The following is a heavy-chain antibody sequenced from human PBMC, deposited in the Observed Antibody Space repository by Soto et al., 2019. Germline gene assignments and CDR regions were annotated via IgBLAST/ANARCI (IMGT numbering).Heavy chain of an antibody. D-gene: IGHD6-13*01. V-gene: IGHV1-2*04. CDR3: AREGGGIAAAGAGNDAFDI. CDR1: GYTLSDYY. Sequence: QVPLVQSGAEVKKPGASVKVSCKASGYTLSDYYMHWVRQAPGQGLEWMGWFNPNSGDTNYAQKFQGWVTMTRDTSITTAYMELSRLKSDDTAVYYCAREGGGIAAAGAGNDAFDIWGQGTMVTVSS. CDR2: FNPNSGDT. J-gene: IGHJ3*02.